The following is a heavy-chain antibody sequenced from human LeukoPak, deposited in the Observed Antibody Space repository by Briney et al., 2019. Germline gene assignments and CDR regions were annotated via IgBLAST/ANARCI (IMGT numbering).Heavy chain of an antibody. V-gene: IGHV3-9*01. CDR3: AKQISYGDNSSHDY. D-gene: IGHD4-23*01. Sequence: PGGSLRVYCAASGFTFDDYAMHWVRQAPGKGLEWVSGISWNSGSRGYADSVKGRFTISRDNAKNSLYLQMNSLRAEDTALYYCAKQISYGDNSSHDYWGQGTLVTVAS. J-gene: IGHJ4*02. CDR2: ISWNSGSR. CDR1: GFTFDDYA.